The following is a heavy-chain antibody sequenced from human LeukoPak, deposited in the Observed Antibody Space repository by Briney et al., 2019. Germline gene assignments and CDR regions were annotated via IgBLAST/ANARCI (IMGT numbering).Heavy chain of an antibody. V-gene: IGHV1-2*02. D-gene: IGHD3-3*01. CDR2: INPNSGGT. J-gene: IGHJ4*02. CDR3: ASLHDFWSGYSPIPFDY. CDR1: GYTFTGYY. Sequence: ASVKVSCKASGYTFTGYYMHWVRQAPGQGLEWMGWINPNSGGTNYAQKFQGRVTMTRDTSISTAYMELSRLRSDDTAVYYCASLHDFWSGYSPIPFDYWGQGTLVTVSS.